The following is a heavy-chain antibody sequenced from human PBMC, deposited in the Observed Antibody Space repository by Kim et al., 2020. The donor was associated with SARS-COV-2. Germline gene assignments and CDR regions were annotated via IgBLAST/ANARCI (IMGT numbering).Heavy chain of an antibody. CDR1: GYTFTSYG. V-gene: IGHV1-18*01. CDR3: AREPSWDYYYGMDV. Sequence: ASVKVSCKASGYTFTSYGISWVRQAPGQGLEWMGWISAYYGNTNYAQKLQGRVTMTTDTSTSTAYMELRSLRSDDTAVYYCAREPSWDYYYGMDVWGQGTTVTVSS. J-gene: IGHJ6*02. CDR2: ISAYYGNT. D-gene: IGHD7-27*01.